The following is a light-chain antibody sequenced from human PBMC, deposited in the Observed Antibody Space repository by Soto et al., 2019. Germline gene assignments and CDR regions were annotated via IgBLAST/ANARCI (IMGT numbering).Light chain of an antibody. CDR1: QSIRNY. CDR3: HQRQSWPRT. CDR2: SAS. J-gene: IGKJ1*01. V-gene: IGKV3-11*01. Sequence: EIVLTQSPATLSLSPGERATLSCRASQSIRNYLAWYQQKPGQAPRLLIHSASSRAAGIPDRFSASGSGTDFTLTISDVQPEDFALYYCHQRQSWPRTFGQGTKVDIK.